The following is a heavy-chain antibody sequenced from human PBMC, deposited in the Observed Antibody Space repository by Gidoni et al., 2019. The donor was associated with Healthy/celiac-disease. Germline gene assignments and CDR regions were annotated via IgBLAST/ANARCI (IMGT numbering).Heavy chain of an antibody. CDR2: IKQDGSEK. CDR3: ARDSYYYDSSGYAE. V-gene: IGHV3-7*04. J-gene: IGHJ4*02. D-gene: IGHD3-22*01. CDR1: GFTCSSYW. Sequence: EVQLVESGGGVVQPGGSLRLSCADSGFTCSSYWMSWVRQAPGKGLEWVANIKQDGSEKYYVDSVQGRFTISRDNAKNSLYLRMNSLRAEDTAVYYCARDSYYYDSSGYAEWGQGTLVTVSS.